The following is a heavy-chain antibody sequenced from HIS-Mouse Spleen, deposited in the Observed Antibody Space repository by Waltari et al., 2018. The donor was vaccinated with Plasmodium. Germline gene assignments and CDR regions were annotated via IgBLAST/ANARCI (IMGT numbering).Heavy chain of an antibody. Sequence: EVQLVESGGGLVKPGGSLRLSCAASGFTFSNAWMSWVRQAPGKGLEWGGRIKSKTDGGTTDYAVPVKGRFTISRDDSKNTLYLQMNSLKTEDTAVYYCTTPGQVGYWGQGTLVTVSS. CDR2: IKSKTDGGTT. CDR3: TTPGQVGY. CDR1: GFTFSNAW. D-gene: IGHD2-15*01. V-gene: IGHV3-15*01. J-gene: IGHJ4*02.